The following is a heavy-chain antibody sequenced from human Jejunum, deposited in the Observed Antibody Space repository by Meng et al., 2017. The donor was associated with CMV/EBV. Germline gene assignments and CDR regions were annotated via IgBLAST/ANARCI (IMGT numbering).Heavy chain of an antibody. V-gene: IGHV4-39*07. Sequence: QLQLRESGPGLVTPSEXLSLTCSVPVASVSSSRYYWGWNRQPPGKGLEWIGSLYYGGNTYYNPSLKSRVTISIDTSKNQFSLRLSSVTAADTAVYFCARDKVYGSGTYSNPPEFWGQGTLVTVSS. CDR3: ARDKVYGSGTYSNPPEF. CDR1: VASVSSSRYY. J-gene: IGHJ1*01. D-gene: IGHD3-10*01. CDR2: LYYGGNT.